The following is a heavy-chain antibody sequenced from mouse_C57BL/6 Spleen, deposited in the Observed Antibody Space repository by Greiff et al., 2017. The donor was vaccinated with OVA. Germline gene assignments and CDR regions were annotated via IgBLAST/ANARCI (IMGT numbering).Heavy chain of an antibody. CDR2: IYPGSGST. CDR1: GYTFTSYW. V-gene: IGHV1-55*01. Sequence: QVQLQQSGAELVKPGASVKMSCKASGYTFTSYWITWVKQRPGQGLEWIGDIYPGSGSTNYNEQFKSKATLTVDTSSSTAYMQLSSLTSEDSAVYYCATGYYGSSYWYFDVWGTGTTVTVSS. J-gene: IGHJ1*03. D-gene: IGHD1-1*01. CDR3: ATGYYGSSYWYFDV.